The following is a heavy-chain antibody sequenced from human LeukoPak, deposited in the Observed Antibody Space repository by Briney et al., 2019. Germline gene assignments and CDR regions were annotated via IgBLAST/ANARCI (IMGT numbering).Heavy chain of an antibody. CDR1: GYTFTSYG. D-gene: IGHD4-17*01. V-gene: IGHV1-18*01. Sequence: ASVTVSCKPSGYTFTSYGITWVRQAPGQGLEWMGWISAYNGNTNYAQKFQGRVTMTTDTSTSTAYMELRSLRSDDTAVYYCARGGDYEYFQHWGQGTLVTVSS. CDR2: ISAYNGNT. CDR3: ARGGDYEYFQH. J-gene: IGHJ1*01.